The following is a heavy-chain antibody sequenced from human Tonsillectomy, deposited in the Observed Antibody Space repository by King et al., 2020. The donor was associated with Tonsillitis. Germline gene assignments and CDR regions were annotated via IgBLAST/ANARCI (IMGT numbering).Heavy chain of an antibody. J-gene: IGHJ4*02. CDR1: EFTFSNYG. CDR3: AELRRGGNYGGGGGYFDY. D-gene: IGHD1-26*01. V-gene: IGHV3-30*18. CDR2: ISYDGSNI. Sequence: QVQLVESGGGVVQPERSLRLSCAASEFTFSNYGMHWVRQAPGKGLEWVADISYDGSNIFYADSVKGRFTISRDNSNNTLYLQMNSLRAEDTGVYYGAELRRGGNYGGGGGYFDYWGQGTLVTVSS.